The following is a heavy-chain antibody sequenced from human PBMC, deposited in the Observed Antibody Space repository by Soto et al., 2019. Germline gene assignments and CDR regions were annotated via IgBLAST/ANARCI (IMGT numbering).Heavy chain of an antibody. J-gene: IGHJ3*02. Sequence: LSLTCAVSGGSISSGGYSWSWIRQPPGKGLEWIGYIYHSGSTYYNPSLKSRVTISVDRSKNQFSLKLSSVTAADTAVYYCARVGYCSGGSCPDDAFDIWGQGTMVTVSS. D-gene: IGHD2-15*01. V-gene: IGHV4-30-2*01. CDR2: IYHSGST. CDR1: GGSISSGGYS. CDR3: ARVGYCSGGSCPDDAFDI.